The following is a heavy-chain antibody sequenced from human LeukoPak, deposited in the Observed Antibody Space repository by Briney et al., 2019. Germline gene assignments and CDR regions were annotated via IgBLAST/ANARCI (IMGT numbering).Heavy chain of an antibody. Sequence: PSETLSLTCAVYGGSFSGYYRSWIRQPPGKGLEWIGEINHSGSTNYNPSLKSRVTISVDTSKNQFSLKLSSVTAADTAVYYCARGRAVAVLPRKDAFDIWGQGTMVTVSS. J-gene: IGHJ3*02. CDR1: GGSFSGYY. CDR3: ARGRAVAVLPRKDAFDI. CDR2: INHSGST. D-gene: IGHD6-19*01. V-gene: IGHV4-34*01.